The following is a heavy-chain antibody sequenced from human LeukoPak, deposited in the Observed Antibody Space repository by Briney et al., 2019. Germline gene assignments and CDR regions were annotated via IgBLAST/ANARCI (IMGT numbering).Heavy chain of an antibody. J-gene: IGHJ4*02. CDR1: GYPFTIYG. CDR3: ARDRGPSGSYYFDY. V-gene: IGHV1-18*01. Sequence: ASVKVSCKASGYPFTIYGFTWVRQAPGQGLEWMGRISSYNGDTNYAQNLQGRVTMTTDTSTSTACMELRSLTSDVTAIYYCARDRGPSGSYYFDYWGQGTLVTVSS. D-gene: IGHD1-26*01. CDR2: ISSYNGDT.